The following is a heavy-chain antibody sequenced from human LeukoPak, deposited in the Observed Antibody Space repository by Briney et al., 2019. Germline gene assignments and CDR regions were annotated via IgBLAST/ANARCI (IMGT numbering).Heavy chain of an antibody. J-gene: IGHJ4*02. CDR3: AKDSNSGYVSVGPNY. Sequence: GSLRLSCQTSGFVFSNYGMHWVRQAPGRGLEWVALVRFDASNEYYADSVKGRFTISRDNSRNTLYLQMNSLRTDDTGVYSCAKDSNSGYVSVGPNYWGLGTLVTVSS. V-gene: IGHV3-30*02. CDR2: VRFDASNE. D-gene: IGHD5-12*01. CDR1: GFVFSNYG.